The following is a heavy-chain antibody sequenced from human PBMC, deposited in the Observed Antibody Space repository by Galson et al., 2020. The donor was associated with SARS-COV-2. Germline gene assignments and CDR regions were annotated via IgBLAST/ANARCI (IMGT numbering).Heavy chain of an antibody. D-gene: IGHD6-13*01. CDR3: ARAFLAKIAAAGSGCYGLEV. CDR1: GGTFSSYA. Sequence: SVKVSCKASGGTFSSYAISWVRQAPGQGLEWMGGIIPIFGTANYAQKFQGRVTITADESTSTAYMELSSLRSEDTAVYYCARAFLAKIAAAGSGCYGLEVWGQGTTVTVSS. CDR2: IIPIFGTA. V-gene: IGHV1-69*13. J-gene: IGHJ6*02.